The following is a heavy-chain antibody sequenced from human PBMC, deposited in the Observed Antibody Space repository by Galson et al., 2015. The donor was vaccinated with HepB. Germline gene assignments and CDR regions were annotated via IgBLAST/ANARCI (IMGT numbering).Heavy chain of an antibody. CDR3: ARQAYAPFFED. CDR2: ISGSDDST. Sequence: SLRLSCAASGFAFSRYAMSWVRQAPGKGLEWVSAISGSDDSTYFADSGKGRFSIFRDNSKNTLYLQMNSLRAEDTAVYFCARQAYAPFFEDWGQGTLVTVSS. CDR1: GFAFSRYA. V-gene: IGHV3-23*01. D-gene: IGHD4-17*01. J-gene: IGHJ4*02.